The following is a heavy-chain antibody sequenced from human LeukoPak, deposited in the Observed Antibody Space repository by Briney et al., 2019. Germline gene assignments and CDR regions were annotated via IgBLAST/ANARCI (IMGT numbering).Heavy chain of an antibody. Sequence: PSETLSLTCTVSGGSISSYYWSWVRQPPGKGLEWIGYTQYTGGTKYTPSLKSRVTISLHTSKNQFSLILSSATAADTAVYYCARLPDENYYDRSGYYYGGTFDIWGQGTMVTVSS. CDR3: ARLPDENYYDRSGYYYGGTFDI. D-gene: IGHD3-22*01. V-gene: IGHV4-59*08. CDR2: TQYTGGT. CDR1: GGSISSYY. J-gene: IGHJ3*02.